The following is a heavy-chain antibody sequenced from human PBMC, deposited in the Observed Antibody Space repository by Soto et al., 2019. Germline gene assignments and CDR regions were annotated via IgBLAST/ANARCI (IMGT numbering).Heavy chain of an antibody. D-gene: IGHD3-22*01. CDR2: ISSSSSYI. CDR3: ARGTTPYYYDSSGYWALDY. CDR1: GFTFSSYS. V-gene: IGHV3-21*01. Sequence: GSLRLSCAASGFTFSSYSMNWVRQAPGKGLEWVSSISSSSSYIYYADSGKGRFTISRDNAKNSLYLQMNSLRAEDTAVYYCARGTTPYYYDSSGYWALDYWGQGTLVTVSS. J-gene: IGHJ4*02.